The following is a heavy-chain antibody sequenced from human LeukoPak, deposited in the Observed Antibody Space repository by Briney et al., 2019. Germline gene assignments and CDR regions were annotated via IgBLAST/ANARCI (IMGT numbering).Heavy chain of an antibody. CDR1: GGSISSHY. V-gene: IGHV4-59*11. CDR2: IYYSGST. D-gene: IGHD6-19*01. CDR3: AREAMTGYSSGWYDY. J-gene: IGHJ4*02. Sequence: SETLSLTCTVSGGSISSHYWSWIRQPPGKGLEWIGYIYYSGSTNHNPSLKSRVTISVDTSKNQFSLKLSSVTAADTAVYYCAREAMTGYSSGWYDYWGQGTLVTVSS.